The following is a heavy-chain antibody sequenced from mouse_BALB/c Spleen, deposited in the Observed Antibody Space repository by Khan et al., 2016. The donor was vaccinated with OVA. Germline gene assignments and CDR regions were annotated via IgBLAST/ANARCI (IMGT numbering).Heavy chain of an antibody. D-gene: IGHD3-1*01. J-gene: IGHJ2*03. CDR3: ARRARATYDFDY. V-gene: IGHV3-6*02. Sequence: EVQLQESGPGLVKPSQSLSLTCSVTGYSITSGYYWNWIRQFPGNKLEWMGYISYDGSANCNPSLQNRFSITRDTPKNQFFLKLKSVTTEDTATDNCARRARATYDFDYWGQGTRLTVSS. CDR2: ISYDGSA. CDR1: GYSITSGYY.